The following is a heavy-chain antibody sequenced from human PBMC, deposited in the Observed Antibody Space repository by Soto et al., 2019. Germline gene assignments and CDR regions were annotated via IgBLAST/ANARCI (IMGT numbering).Heavy chain of an antibody. CDR1: GFTFRQYG. J-gene: IGHJ6*02. CDR3: ARDAAARDGRGGMDV. CDR2: IFYDESKE. D-gene: IGHD6-6*01. V-gene: IGHV3-33*01. Sequence: GGSLRLSCAASGFTFRQYGMHWVRQAPGKGLEWVAVIFYDESKEYYADSVRGRFTISRDNSNNMLYLQMNSLRGEDTALYYCARDAAARDGRGGMDVWGQGTTVTVSS.